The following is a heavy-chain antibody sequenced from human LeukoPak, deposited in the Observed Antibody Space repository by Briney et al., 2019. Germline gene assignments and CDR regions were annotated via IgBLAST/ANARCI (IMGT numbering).Heavy chain of an antibody. Sequence: LGTLSLTCSVSGVSIYNYYWSWIGEPPGRGLEWIGYAYYSGSTNYNPSLKSRVTISVDTSKNQFSLKLSSVTAADTAVYYCARSRGYSGYAYDAFDIWGQGTMVTVSS. CDR3: ARSRGYSGYAYDAFDI. CDR2: AYYSGST. CDR1: GVSIYNYY. D-gene: IGHD5-12*01. J-gene: IGHJ3*02. V-gene: IGHV4-59*01.